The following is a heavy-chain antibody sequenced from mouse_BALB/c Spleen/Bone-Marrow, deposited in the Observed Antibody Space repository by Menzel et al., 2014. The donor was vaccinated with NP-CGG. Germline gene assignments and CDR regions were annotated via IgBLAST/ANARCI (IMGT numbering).Heavy chain of an antibody. V-gene: IGHV14-4*02. CDR3: SARDYRYEGYAMEN. J-gene: IGHJ4*01. D-gene: IGHD2-14*01. CDR1: GFNIKDYY. CDR2: IDPENGDT. Sequence: EVKLMESGAELVRSGASVKLSCTASGFNIKDYYMYWVKQRPEQGLEWIGWIDPENGDTEYAPKFRGKATMTADASSNTAYLQLSSLTSEDAAVYYCSARDYRYEGYAMENWGQGTSVTVSS.